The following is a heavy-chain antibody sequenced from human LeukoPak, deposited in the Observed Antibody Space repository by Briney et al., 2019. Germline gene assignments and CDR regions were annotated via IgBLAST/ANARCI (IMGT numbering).Heavy chain of an antibody. J-gene: IGHJ4*02. V-gene: IGHV4-39*01. D-gene: IGHD2-21*02. CDR3: ARLRVTTGFDY. CDR1: DGSITRSSYY. Sequence: SETLSLTCTVSDGSITRSSYYWGWIRQTPGEGLDWIGSIYYTGIAYYNPSLQGGVTMSVDTSKNQFSLKLNSVTVADTAVYYCARLRVTTGFDYWDQGIPVTVSS. CDR2: IYYTGIA.